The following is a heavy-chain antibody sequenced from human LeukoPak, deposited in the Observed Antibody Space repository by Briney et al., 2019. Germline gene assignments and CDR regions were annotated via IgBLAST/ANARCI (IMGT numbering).Heavy chain of an antibody. CDR2: IYTSWST. Sequence: PSETLSLTCTVSGGSISNYYWSWIRQPAGKGLEWLGRIYTSWSTNYSPCLTRRVAISVDKSTNQFSVVLSSVTAADTAVYYCSSADLMRESFDYWGQGTLVTVSS. CDR1: GGSISNYY. J-gene: IGHJ4*02. D-gene: IGHD3-10*01. V-gene: IGHV4-4*07. CDR3: SSADLMRESFDY.